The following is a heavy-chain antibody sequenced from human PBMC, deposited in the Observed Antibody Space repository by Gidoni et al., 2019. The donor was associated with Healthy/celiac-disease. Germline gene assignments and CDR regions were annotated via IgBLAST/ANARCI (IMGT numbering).Heavy chain of an antibody. CDR1: GFTVSSNY. D-gene: IGHD6-19*01. CDR2: IYSGGST. V-gene: IGHV3-66*01. Sequence: EVQLVESGGGLVQPGGSLRLSCAASGFTVSSNYMSWVRQAPGKGLEWVSVIYSGGSTYYADSVKGRFTISRDNSKNTLYLQMNSLRAEDTAVYYCARDGIAVANNPYDYMDVWGKGTTVTVSS. CDR3: ARDGIAVANNPYDYMDV. J-gene: IGHJ6*03.